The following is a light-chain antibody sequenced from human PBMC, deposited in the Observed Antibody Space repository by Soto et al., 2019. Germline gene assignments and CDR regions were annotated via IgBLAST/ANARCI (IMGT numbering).Light chain of an antibody. CDR2: GAT. Sequence: DIALTQSPGTLSLSPGDRAILSCRASQSVNSGSLAWYQQRPGQAPRLLIYGATIRATGIPDKFSGSGSGTHFTLTISRLEHEDFAVYYCQQYCSSVRTFGQGTKVDIK. CDR3: QQYCSSVRT. V-gene: IGKV3-20*01. J-gene: IGKJ1*01. CDR1: QSVNSGS.